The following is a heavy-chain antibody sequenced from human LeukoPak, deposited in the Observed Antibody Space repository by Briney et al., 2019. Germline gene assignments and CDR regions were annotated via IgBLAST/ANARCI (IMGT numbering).Heavy chain of an antibody. CDR1: SGSFSDYS. V-gene: IGHV4-34*01. CDR2: IDHIGNT. D-gene: IGHD6-19*01. J-gene: IGHJ4*02. CDR3: AKVGQWLD. Sequence: SETLSLTCAVSSGSFSDYSWAWIRQPPGKGLEWIADIDHIGNTKYNPSLKSRVTLSVDTSKRQFSLKMNSVTAADSAINYCAKVGQWLDWGRGTLVTVSS.